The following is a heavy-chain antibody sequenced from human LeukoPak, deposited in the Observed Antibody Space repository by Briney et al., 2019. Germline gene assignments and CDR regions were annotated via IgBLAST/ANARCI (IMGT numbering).Heavy chain of an antibody. CDR1: GFTFSSYS. CDR3: ARDWFHAIDY. CDR2: IKQDGSEK. J-gene: IGHJ4*02. D-gene: IGHD2/OR15-2a*01. V-gene: IGHV3-7*01. Sequence: PGGPLILSCAASGFTFSSYSMTWVRQAPGEGLVWVANIKQDGSEKYYVDSVKGRFTIPRDNAKNTLYLQMNSLRAEDTAVYYCARDWFHAIDYWGQGTLVTVSS.